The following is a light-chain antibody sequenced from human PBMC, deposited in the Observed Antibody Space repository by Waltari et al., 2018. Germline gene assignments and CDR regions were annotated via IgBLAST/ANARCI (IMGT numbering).Light chain of an antibody. CDR1: QRISTY. CDR2: AAS. CDR3: QQSYSPLT. V-gene: IGKV1-39*01. J-gene: IGKJ4*01. Sequence: DFQMTQPPSSLAASVGDRVTITCRASQRISTYLNWYQQKPGKAPNLLIYAASSLQSGVPSRFSGSGSGTDFTLTISSLQPEDFATYYCQQSYSPLTFGGGTKVEIK.